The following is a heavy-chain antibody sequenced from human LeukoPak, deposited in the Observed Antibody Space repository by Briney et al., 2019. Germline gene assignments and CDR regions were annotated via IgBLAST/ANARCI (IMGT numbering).Heavy chain of an antibody. Sequence: GGSLRLSCTASGFAFNSYWMTWVRQAPGKGLEWVANINQDGSLKTYVDSVKGRFTISRDNAKNSLYLQMNSLKTEDTAVYYCTRGKGDQGWFWGQGTLVTVSS. CDR2: INQDGSLK. CDR1: GFAFNSYW. V-gene: IGHV3-7*03. J-gene: IGHJ4*02. D-gene: IGHD2-15*01. CDR3: TRGKGDQGWF.